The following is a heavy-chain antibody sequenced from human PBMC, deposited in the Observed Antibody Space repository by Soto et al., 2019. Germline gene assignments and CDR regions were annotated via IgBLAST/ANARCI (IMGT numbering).Heavy chain of an antibody. D-gene: IGHD3-22*01. Sequence: GGSLRLSCAASGFTFSNYWMTWVRQAPGKGLEWVANIKQDGSEKYYVDSVMDRFTISRDNAKNSLYLQMNSLRAEDTAVYYCARRSSVSYSWGQGTLVTVSS. V-gene: IGHV3-7*01. CDR1: GFTFSNYW. CDR2: IKQDGSEK. CDR3: ARRSSVSYS. J-gene: IGHJ5*02.